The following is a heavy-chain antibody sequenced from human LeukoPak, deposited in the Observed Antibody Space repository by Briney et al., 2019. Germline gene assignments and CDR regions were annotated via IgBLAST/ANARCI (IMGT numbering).Heavy chain of an antibody. D-gene: IGHD3-10*01. CDR3: ARVARGDYYYYYMDV. CDR2: IDSNSNFM. J-gene: IGHJ6*03. CDR1: GFTFGLYS. Sequence: AGGSLRLSCAASGFTFGLYSMTWVRQAPGKGLEWVSLIDSNSNFMNYADSVKGRFTISRDNAKKSLYLQMNSLRAEDTALYYCARVARGDYYYYYMDVWGKGTTVTVSS. V-gene: IGHV3-21*01.